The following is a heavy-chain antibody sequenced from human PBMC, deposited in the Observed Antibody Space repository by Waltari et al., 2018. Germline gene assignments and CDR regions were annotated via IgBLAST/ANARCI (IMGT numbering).Heavy chain of an antibody. V-gene: IGHV1-69*10. CDR1: GGTFSSYA. Sequence: QVQLVQSGAEVKKPGSSVKVSCKASGGTFSSYAISWVRQAPGQGLEWMGGIIPILGIANYAQKFQGRVTITADKSTSTAYMELSSLRSEDTAVYYCARANWDYEGRYYYMDVWGKGTTVTVSS. J-gene: IGHJ6*03. CDR3: ARANWDYEGRYYYMDV. CDR2: IIPILGIA. D-gene: IGHD1-7*01.